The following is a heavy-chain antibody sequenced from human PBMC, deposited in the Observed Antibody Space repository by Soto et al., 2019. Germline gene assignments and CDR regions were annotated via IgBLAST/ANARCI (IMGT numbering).Heavy chain of an antibody. D-gene: IGHD3-22*01. CDR3: AKVGGGYDSSGYYDYYFDY. V-gene: IGHV3-23*01. Sequence: PGRSRRLSRAASGLTFSSYAMSWVRQAPGKGLEWVSAISGSGGSTYYADSVKGRFTISRDNSKNTLYLQMNSLRAEDTAVYYCAKVGGGYDSSGYYDYYFDYWGQGTLVTVSS. J-gene: IGHJ4*02. CDR1: GLTFSSYA. CDR2: ISGSGGST.